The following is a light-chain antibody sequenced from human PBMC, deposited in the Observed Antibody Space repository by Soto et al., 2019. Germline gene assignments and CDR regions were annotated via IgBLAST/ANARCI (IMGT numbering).Light chain of an antibody. V-gene: IGKV1-9*01. J-gene: IGKJ4*01. CDR3: QQLNPYPLT. CDR2: SAS. Sequence: DIQLTQSPSFLSASVGDRVTITCRASQGISRYLAWYQQKPGKAPQLLIYSASTLQTGVPSRFSGSGSGTDFPPTISSLQPEDFATYFCQQLNPYPLTSGGGTKVDIK. CDR1: QGISRY.